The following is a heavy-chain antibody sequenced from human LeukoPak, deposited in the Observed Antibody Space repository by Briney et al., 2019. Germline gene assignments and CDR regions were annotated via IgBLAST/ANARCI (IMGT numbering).Heavy chain of an antibody. Sequence: GGSLRLSCAASGFTFSSYAMSWVRQAPGKGLEWVSAISGSGGSTYYADSVKGRFTNSRDNSKNMLYLQMNSLRAEDTAVYYCAKIKLTPYYFDYWGQGTLVTVSS. V-gene: IGHV3-23*01. CDR2: ISGSGGST. D-gene: IGHD4-23*01. J-gene: IGHJ4*02. CDR3: AKIKLTPYYFDY. CDR1: GFTFSSYA.